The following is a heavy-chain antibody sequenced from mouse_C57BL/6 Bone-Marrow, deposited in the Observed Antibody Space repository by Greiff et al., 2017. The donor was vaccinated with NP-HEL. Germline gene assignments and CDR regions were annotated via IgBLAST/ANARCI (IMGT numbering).Heavy chain of an antibody. V-gene: IGHV1-50*01. D-gene: IGHD1-1*01. CDR1: GYTFTSYW. J-gene: IGHJ3*01. Sequence: VQLQQPGAELVKPGASVKLSCKASGYTFTSYWMQWVKQRPGQGLEWIGEIDPSDSYTNYNQKFKGKATLTVDTSSSTAYMQLSSLTSEDSAVYYCARSWYYGSILFAYWGQGTLVTVSA. CDR2: IDPSDSYT. CDR3: ARSWYYGSILFAY.